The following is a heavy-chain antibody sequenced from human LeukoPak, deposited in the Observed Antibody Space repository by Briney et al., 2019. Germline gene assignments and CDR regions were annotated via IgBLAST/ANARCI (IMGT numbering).Heavy chain of an antibody. CDR1: GGSVSSGSYY. V-gene: IGHV4-61*01. D-gene: IGHD6-13*01. CDR2: IYYSGST. Sequence: SETLSLTCTVSGGSVSSGSYYWSWIRQPPGKGLEWIGYIYYSGSTNYNPSLKSRVTISVDTSKNQFSLKLSSVTAADTAVYYCARGAIAAAGTGVDYWGQGTLVTVSS. CDR3: ARGAIAAAGTGVDY. J-gene: IGHJ4*02.